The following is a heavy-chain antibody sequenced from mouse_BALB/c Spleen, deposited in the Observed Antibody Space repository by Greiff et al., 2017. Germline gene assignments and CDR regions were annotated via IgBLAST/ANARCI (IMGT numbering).Heavy chain of an antibody. CDR2: ISSGGSYT. CDR3: ARRNMITTRGFAY. D-gene: IGHD2-4*01. J-gene: IGHJ3*01. CDR1: GFTFSNYG. V-gene: IGHV5-6*02. Sequence: EVKLMESGGDLVKPGGSLKLSCSASGFTFSNYGMSWVRQPPDKRLAWFATISSGGSYTYYPDSVKGRFTISRDNAKNTLYLQMNSLKSEDTAMYYCARRNMITTRGFAYWGQGTLVTVSA.